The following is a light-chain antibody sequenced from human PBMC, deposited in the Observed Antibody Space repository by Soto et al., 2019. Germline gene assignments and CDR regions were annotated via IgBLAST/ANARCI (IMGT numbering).Light chain of an antibody. CDR2: GAS. CDR1: QSVTSN. Sequence: DIVMTQSPAIMSVSTGERATLSCRASQSVTSNLAWYQKKPCQGPRLLLYGASTRATDIQARFTDSGSGTELTLTISSLQSEDFALYYFQQYNQWPFAFGGGTKVEIK. V-gene: IGKV3-15*01. CDR3: QQYNQWPFA. J-gene: IGKJ4*01.